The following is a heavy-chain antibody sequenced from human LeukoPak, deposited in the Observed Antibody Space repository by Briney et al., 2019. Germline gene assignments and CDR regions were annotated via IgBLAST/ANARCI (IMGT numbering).Heavy chain of an antibody. V-gene: IGHV4-4*09. CDR1: GGSISRYY. CDR2: IYTSEST. CDR3: ARHPHYYYMDV. J-gene: IGHJ6*03. Sequence: SETLSLTCTVSGGSISRYYWSWIRQSPGKGLEWIVYIYTSESTNYNPSLKSRVTISVDTSKNQFSLKLSSVTAADTAVYYCARHPHYYYMDVWGKGTTVTVSS.